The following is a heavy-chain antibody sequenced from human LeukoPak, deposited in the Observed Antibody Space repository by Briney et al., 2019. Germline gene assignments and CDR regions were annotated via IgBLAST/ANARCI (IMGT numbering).Heavy chain of an antibody. J-gene: IGHJ4*02. D-gene: IGHD1-26*01. CDR2: ISSSGSTI. CDR1: GFTFSSYE. CDR3: ARVVSWGGGNFDY. Sequence: GGSLRLSCAASGFTFSSYEMNWVRQAPGKGLEWVSYISSSGSTIYYADSLKGRFTISRDNAKNSLYLQMNSLRAEDTAVYYCARVVSWGGGNFDYWGQGTLVTVSS. V-gene: IGHV3-48*03.